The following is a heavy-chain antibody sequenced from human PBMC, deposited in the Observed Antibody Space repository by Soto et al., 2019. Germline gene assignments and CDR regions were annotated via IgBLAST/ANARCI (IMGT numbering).Heavy chain of an antibody. V-gene: IGHV4-34*01. J-gene: IGHJ3*02. D-gene: IGHD3-9*01. Sequence: SETLSLTCAVYGESFSGHIWTWIRQTPGKGLQWIGQINHSGSASYNPSLKSRVTISVDTSNSQFSLKLSSVTAADTAVYYCARDLGYYDILTGYFPDAFDIWGQGTMVTVS. CDR2: INHSGSA. CDR1: GESFSGHI. CDR3: ARDLGYYDILTGYFPDAFDI.